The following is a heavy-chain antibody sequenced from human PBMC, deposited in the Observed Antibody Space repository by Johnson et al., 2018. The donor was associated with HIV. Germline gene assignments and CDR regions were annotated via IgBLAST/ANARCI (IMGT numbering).Heavy chain of an antibody. CDR1: GFTFSSYG. CDR2: INWTGDST. V-gene: IGHV3-20*04. D-gene: IGHD3-22*01. Sequence: VQLVESGGGVVQPGGSLRLSCAASGFTFSSYGMHWVRQAPRKGLEWVSGINWTGDSTDYADSVKGRFTVSRDSAKNSLYLQMNSLRAEDTALYYCARVIRAYDSSGYAGDAFDIWGQGTMVTASS. CDR3: ARVIRAYDSSGYAGDAFDI. J-gene: IGHJ3*02.